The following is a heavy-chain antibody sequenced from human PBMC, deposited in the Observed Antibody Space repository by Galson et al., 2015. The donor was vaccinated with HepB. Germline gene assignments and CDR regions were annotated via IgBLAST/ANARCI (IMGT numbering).Heavy chain of an antibody. CDR3: TTTVRPEDFVDY. J-gene: IGHJ4*02. D-gene: IGHD1-14*01. CDR1: GFTFSDAW. CDR2: VKSRTFGGTA. Sequence: SLRLSCAASGFTFSDAWMSWVRQAPGKGLEWVGRVKSRTFGGTADYGTPVKGRFTISKDDSKHTLFLVMNSLETEDTAVYYCTTTVRPEDFVDYLGQGSLVTVSS. V-gene: IGHV3-15*01.